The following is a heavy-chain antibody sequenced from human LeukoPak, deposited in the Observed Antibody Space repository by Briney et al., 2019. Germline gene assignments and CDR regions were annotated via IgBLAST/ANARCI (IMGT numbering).Heavy chain of an antibody. D-gene: IGHD5-18*01. Sequence: GGSLRLSCAPSGFTFDDYAMHWVRQAPGKGLEWVSGISWNSGSIGYADSVTGRFTISRDNSKNTVNLQMNRLRVEDTAIYYCAKDWIQFNRVFDCFDSWGQGTLVTVSS. J-gene: IGHJ4*02. CDR3: AKDWIQFNRVFDCFDS. CDR2: ISWNSGSI. CDR1: GFTFDDYA. V-gene: IGHV3-9*01.